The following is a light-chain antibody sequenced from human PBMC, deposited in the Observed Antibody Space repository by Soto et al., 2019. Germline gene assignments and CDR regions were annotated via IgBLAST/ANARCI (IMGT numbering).Light chain of an antibody. CDR2: DAS. CDR1: QSISEF. V-gene: IGKV3-11*01. J-gene: IGKJ4*01. CDR3: QQRSKWPVT. Sequence: VVWTQSPATLSLSPGERATLSCRASQSISEFLAWYQQKPGQAPRLLIYDASNRATGTPARFSGSGSGTDFTLTISSLEAEDFALYYCQQRSKWPVTFGGGTKVEIK.